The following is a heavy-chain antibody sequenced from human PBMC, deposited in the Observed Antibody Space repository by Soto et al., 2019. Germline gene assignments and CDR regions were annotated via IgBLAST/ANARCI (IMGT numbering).Heavy chain of an antibody. CDR2: VKSKTDGGTT. CDR3: TPGSPVRDY. D-gene: IGHD4-17*01. CDR1: GLTFTNAL. V-gene: IGHV3-15*01. Sequence: GGSLRLSCAASGLTFTNALMTWVRQAPGKGLEWVGRVKSKTDGGTTDYAAPVKGRFTISRDDSESTLFLQMKSLKTEDTAVYYCTPGSPVRDYWGQGSLVTVSS. J-gene: IGHJ4*02.